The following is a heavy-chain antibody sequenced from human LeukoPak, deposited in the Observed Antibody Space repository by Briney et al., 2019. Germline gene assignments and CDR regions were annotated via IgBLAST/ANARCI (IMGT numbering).Heavy chain of an antibody. CDR1: GYTFTSYY. V-gene: IGHV1-46*01. D-gene: IGHD4-17*01. Sequence: ASVKVSCKASGYTFTSYYMHWVRQAPGQGLEWMGIINPSGGSTSYAQKFQGRVTMTRDTSTSTVYMELSSLRSEDTAVYYCARTTVTPPDYYYYGMDVWGQGTTVTVSS. CDR2: INPSGGST. CDR3: ARTTVTPPDYYYYGMDV. J-gene: IGHJ6*02.